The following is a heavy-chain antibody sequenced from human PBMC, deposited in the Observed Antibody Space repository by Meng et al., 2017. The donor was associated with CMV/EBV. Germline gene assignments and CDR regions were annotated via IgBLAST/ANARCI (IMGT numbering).Heavy chain of an antibody. J-gene: IGHJ6*02. Sequence: GESLKISCAASGFTFSSYEMNWVRQAPGKGLEWVSYISSSGSTIYYEDSVKGRFTISRDNAKNSLYLQMNSLRAEDTAVYYCAREGWGWLPGSGMDVWGQGTTVTVSS. CDR2: ISSSGSTI. CDR1: GFTFSSYE. V-gene: IGHV3-48*03. CDR3: AREGWGWLPGSGMDV. D-gene: IGHD3-16*01.